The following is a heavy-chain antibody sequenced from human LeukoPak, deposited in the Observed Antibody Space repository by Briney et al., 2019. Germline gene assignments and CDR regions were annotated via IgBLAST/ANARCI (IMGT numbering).Heavy chain of an antibody. CDR3: ARDFFRITMVRGVTPWAFDI. Sequence: PSETLSLTCTVSGGSISSYYWSWIRQPAGKGLEWIGRIYTSGSTNYNPSLKSRVTMSVDTSKNQFSLKLSSVTAADTAVYYCARDFFRITMVRGVTPWAFDIWGQGTMVTVSS. J-gene: IGHJ3*02. D-gene: IGHD3-10*01. V-gene: IGHV4-4*07. CDR2: IYTSGST. CDR1: GGSISSYY.